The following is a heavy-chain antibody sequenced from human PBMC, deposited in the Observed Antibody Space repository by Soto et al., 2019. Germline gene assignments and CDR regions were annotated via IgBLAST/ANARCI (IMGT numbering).Heavy chain of an antibody. CDR2: INPSGGST. Sequence: GASVKVSCKASGYTFTSYYMHWVRQAPGQGLEWMGIINPSGGSTSYAQKFQGRVTMTRDTSTSTVYMELSSLRSEDTAVYYCATEYGVRGVHYYYGMDVWGQGTTVTVSS. J-gene: IGHJ6*02. CDR3: ATEYGVRGVHYYYGMDV. D-gene: IGHD3-10*01. V-gene: IGHV1-46*01. CDR1: GYTFTSYY.